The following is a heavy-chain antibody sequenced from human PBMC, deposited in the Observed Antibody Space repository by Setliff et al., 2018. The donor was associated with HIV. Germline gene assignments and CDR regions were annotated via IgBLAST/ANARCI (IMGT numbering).Heavy chain of an antibody. D-gene: IGHD7-27*01. J-gene: IGHJ2*01. Sequence: GGSLRLSCAASGFTFSNYAMTWVRQAPGKGLEWVSVIYSGGSSTYYADSVKGRFTISRDNSKNTLWLQMNSLRAEDAAIYYCARDQRLPGVQPPYWYFDLWGRGTLVTVSS. CDR1: GFTFSNYA. CDR3: ARDQRLPGVQPPYWYFDL. CDR2: IYSGGSST. V-gene: IGHV3-23*03.